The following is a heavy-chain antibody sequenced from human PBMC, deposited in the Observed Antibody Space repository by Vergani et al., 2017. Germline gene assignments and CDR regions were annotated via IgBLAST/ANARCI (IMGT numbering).Heavy chain of an antibody. CDR1: GFSLSTSGMR. V-gene: IGHV2-70*04. CDR3: ARIGANNWLDP. CDR2: IDWDDDK. D-gene: IGHD1-26*01. J-gene: IGHJ5*02. Sequence: QVTLKESGPALVKPTQTLTLTCTFSGFSLSTSGMRVSWIRQPPGKALEWLARIDWDDDKFYSTSLKTRLTISKDTSKNQVVLTMTNMDPVDTATYFCARIGANNWLDPWGQGTLVTVSS.